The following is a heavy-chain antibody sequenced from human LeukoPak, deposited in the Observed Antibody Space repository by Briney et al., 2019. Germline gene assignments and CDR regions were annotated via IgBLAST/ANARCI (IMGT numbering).Heavy chain of an antibody. D-gene: IGHD2-2*01. CDR3: ARANFLYCSSSTCLFDY. CDR2: INPNDGDT. V-gene: IGHV1-2*02. CDR1: GYTFTDYY. Sequence: ASVKVPCKAPGYTFTDYYMHWVRQAPGQGFEWMGWINPNDGDTNYAQKFQGRVTMTRDTSISTAHMEVSRLRSDDTAVYYCARANFLYCSSSTCLFDYWGQGTLVTVSS. J-gene: IGHJ4*02.